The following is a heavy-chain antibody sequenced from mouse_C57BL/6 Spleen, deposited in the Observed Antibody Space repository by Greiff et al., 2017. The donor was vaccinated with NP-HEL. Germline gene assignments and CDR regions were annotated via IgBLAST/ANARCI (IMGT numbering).Heavy chain of an antibody. D-gene: IGHD1-1*01. J-gene: IGHJ1*03. Sequence: VQLQQPGTELVKPGASVKLSCKASGYTFTSYWMHWVKQRPGQGLEWIGNINPSNGGTNYNEKFKSKATLTVDKSSSTAYMQLSSLTSEDSAVYYCARGRVVATPYWYFDVWGTGTTVTVSS. CDR1: GYTFTSYW. CDR3: ARGRVVATPYWYFDV. V-gene: IGHV1-53*01. CDR2: INPSNGGT.